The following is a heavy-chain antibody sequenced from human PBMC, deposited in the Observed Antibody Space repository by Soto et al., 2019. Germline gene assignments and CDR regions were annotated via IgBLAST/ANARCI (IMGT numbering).Heavy chain of an antibody. CDR3: AKERESCTSSSCFGPPNY. V-gene: IGHV3-21*01. CDR2: ISSSSYYI. CDR1: GFTFSTYS. D-gene: IGHD2-2*01. J-gene: IGHJ4*02. Sequence: GGSLRLSCAASGFTFSTYSMNWVRQAPGKGLEWVSSISSSSYYIYYADSVKGRFTISRDNAKNSLFLQMNSLRAEDTAVYYWAKERESCTSSSCFGPPNYGAQGTLVTVPS.